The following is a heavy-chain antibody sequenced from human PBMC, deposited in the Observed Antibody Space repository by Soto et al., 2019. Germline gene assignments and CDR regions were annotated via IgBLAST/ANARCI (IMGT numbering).Heavy chain of an antibody. V-gene: IGHV3-53*01. CDR3: ARGPNSDC. Sequence: EERLVQSGGGLVQPGGSLRLSCAASGFSVGGNYMSWVRQAPGKGLELVSLIYSGGNPFYADSMKGRFTLSRDNSNNMLYLQMDSLRAEDTAVYYCARGPNSDCWGQGTLVIVPS. CDR1: GFSVGGNY. J-gene: IGHJ4*02. CDR2: IYSGGNP. D-gene: IGHD2-21*01.